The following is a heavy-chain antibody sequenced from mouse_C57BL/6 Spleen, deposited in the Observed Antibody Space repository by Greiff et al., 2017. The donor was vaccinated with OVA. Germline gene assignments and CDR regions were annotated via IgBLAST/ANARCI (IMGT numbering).Heavy chain of an antibody. J-gene: IGHJ2*01. D-gene: IGHD1-3*01. CDR1: GFTFSSYG. V-gene: IGHV5-6*01. Sequence: EVQLVESGGDLVKPGGSLKLSCAASGFTFSSYGMSWVRQTPDKRLEWVATISSGGSYTYYPDSVKGRFTISRDNAKNTLYLQMSSLKSEDTAMYYCARRNPKVYFDYWGQGTTLTVSS. CDR2: ISSGGSYT. CDR3: ARRNPKVYFDY.